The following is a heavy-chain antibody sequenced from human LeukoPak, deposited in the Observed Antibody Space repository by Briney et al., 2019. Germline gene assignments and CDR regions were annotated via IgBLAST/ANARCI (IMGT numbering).Heavy chain of an antibody. D-gene: IGHD1-1*01. Sequence: SETLSLTCTVSGGSISSSSYYWGWIRQPPGKGLEYIGSIYYSGSNYYNPSLKSRVTISVDTSKNQFSLKLTSVTAADTAVYYCATLESYYYNYMDVWGKGTTVTVSS. V-gene: IGHV4-39*07. CDR2: IYYSGSN. CDR3: ATLESYYYNYMDV. J-gene: IGHJ6*03. CDR1: GGSISSSSYY.